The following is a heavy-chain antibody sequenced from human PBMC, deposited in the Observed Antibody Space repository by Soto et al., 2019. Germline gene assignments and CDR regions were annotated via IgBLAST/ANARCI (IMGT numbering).Heavy chain of an antibody. Sequence: PGESLKISCKGSGYSFTSYWIGWVRQMPGKGLEWMGIIYPGDSDTRYSPSFQGQVTISADKSISTAYLQWSSLKASDTAMYYCARHPSYYGSGSYETKNPYYYYGMDVWGQGTTVTVSS. D-gene: IGHD3-10*01. CDR1: GYSFTSYW. CDR3: ARHPSYYGSGSYETKNPYYYYGMDV. V-gene: IGHV5-51*01. CDR2: IYPGDSDT. J-gene: IGHJ6*02.